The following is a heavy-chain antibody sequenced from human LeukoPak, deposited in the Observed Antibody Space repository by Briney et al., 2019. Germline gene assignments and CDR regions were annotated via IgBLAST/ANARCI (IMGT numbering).Heavy chain of an antibody. Sequence: ASVKVSCKASGYTSTSYYIHWVRQAPGQGLEWMGIINPSGGSTSYEQKFQGRVTMTRDMSTSTLYMELSSLRSEDTAVYYCAREEYNSGRHNFDSWGQGTLVTVSS. J-gene: IGHJ4*02. D-gene: IGHD6-19*01. CDR2: INPSGGST. CDR3: AREEYNSGRHNFDS. V-gene: IGHV1-46*01. CDR1: GYTSTSYY.